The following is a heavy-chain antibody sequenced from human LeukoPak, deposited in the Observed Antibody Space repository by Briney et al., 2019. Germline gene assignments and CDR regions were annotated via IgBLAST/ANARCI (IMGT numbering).Heavy chain of an antibody. V-gene: IGHV4-4*07. Sequence: SETLSLTCTVSGGSISSYYWSWIRQPAGKGLEWIGRIYTSGSTNYNPSLKSRVTMSVDTSKNQFSLKLSPVTAADTAVYYCARRSLGYCSSTSCYGDGVFDYWGQGTLVTVSS. CDR1: GGSISSYY. CDR3: ARRSLGYCSSTSCYGDGVFDY. CDR2: IYTSGST. D-gene: IGHD2-2*01. J-gene: IGHJ4*02.